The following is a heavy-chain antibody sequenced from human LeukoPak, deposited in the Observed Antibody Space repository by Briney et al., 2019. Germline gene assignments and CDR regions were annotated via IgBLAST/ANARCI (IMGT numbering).Heavy chain of an antibody. D-gene: IGHD3-16*01. V-gene: IGHV1-46*01. CDR2: INPSDGAT. J-gene: IGHJ6*03. Sequence: ASVKVSCKASGYTFTTYYIHWVRQAPGQGLEWMGMINPSDGATTYAQKFQGRGTMTRDMSTTTVYMDVRTRRSEDTAVYFWARGQTGGLRGNLGGLFASYHTYYYMDVWGRGTTVTVSS. CDR3: ARGQTGGLRGNLGGLFASYHTYYYMDV. CDR1: GYTFTTYY.